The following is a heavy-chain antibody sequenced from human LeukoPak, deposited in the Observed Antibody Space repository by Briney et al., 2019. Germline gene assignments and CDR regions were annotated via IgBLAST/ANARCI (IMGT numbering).Heavy chain of an antibody. D-gene: IGHD3-22*01. V-gene: IGHV3-66*01. Sequence: SGGSLRLSCAASGFTVSSNYMSWVRQAPGKGLEWVSVIYSGGSTYYADSVKGRFTISRDNSKNTLYLQMNSLRAEDTAVYYCASYYDSSGYHDYYYYYMDVWGKGTTVTVSS. CDR3: ASYYDSSGYHDYYYYYMDV. J-gene: IGHJ6*03. CDR1: GFTVSSNY. CDR2: IYSGGST.